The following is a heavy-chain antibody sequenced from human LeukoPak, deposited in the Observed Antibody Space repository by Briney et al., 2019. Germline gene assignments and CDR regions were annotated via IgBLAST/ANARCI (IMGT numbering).Heavy chain of an antibody. V-gene: IGHV3-7*01. D-gene: IGHD5-18*01. CDR2: IKQDGSEK. CDR1: GFTFSRYW. J-gene: IGHJ4*02. CDR3: VRDGGTRLKYSYGYGDY. Sequence: GGSLRLSCAASGFTFSRYWMSWVRQAPGKGLEWVANIKQDGSEKYYVDSVKGRFTISRDNAKKSLYLQVNSLRAEDTAVYYCVRDGGTRLKYSYGYGDYWGQGTLVTVSS.